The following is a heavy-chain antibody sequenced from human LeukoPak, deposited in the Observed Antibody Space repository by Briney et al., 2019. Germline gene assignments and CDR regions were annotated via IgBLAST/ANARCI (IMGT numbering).Heavy chain of an antibody. CDR3: ARKTYYYDSGSYSKSYYFDY. J-gene: IGHJ4*02. CDR2: INSDGSST. D-gene: IGHD3-10*01. CDR1: GFTFSSYW. Sequence: GGSLRLSCVASGFTFSSYWMHWVRQAPGKGLVWVSHINSDGSSTSYADSVKGRFTISRDNAKNTLYLQLNSLRAEDTAVYYCARKTYYYDSGSYSKSYYFDYWGQGTLVTVSS. V-gene: IGHV3-74*01.